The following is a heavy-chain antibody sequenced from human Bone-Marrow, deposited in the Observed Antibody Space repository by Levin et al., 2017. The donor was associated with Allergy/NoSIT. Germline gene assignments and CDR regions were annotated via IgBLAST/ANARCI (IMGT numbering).Heavy chain of an antibody. Sequence: GESLKISCAASGFTFSDSYMSWIRQAPGKGLEWVSYISGSGSTIYYADSVKGRFTISRDNSKNSPYLQMNSLRAEGTAVYYCARDRLPPTYRGMDVWGQGTTVTVYS. CDR2: ISGSGSTI. V-gene: IGHV3-11*01. CDR1: GFTFSDSY. D-gene: IGHD4-11*01. J-gene: IGHJ6*02. CDR3: ARDRLPPTYRGMDV.